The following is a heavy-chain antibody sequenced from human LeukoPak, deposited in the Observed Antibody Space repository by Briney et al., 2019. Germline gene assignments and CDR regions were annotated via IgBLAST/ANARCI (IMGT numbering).Heavy chain of an antibody. CDR2: ISGSGGST. CDR1: GFTFSSYA. D-gene: IGHD3-16*02. V-gene: IGHV3-23*01. J-gene: IGHJ4*02. Sequence: GGSLRLSCAASGFTFSSYAMSWVRQAQGKGLEGGSAISGSGGSTYYEDSVKGRFTISRDNSKNTLYLQMNSLRAEDTAVYYCAKTQPTYDYVWGSYLPYYFDYWGQGTLVTVSS. CDR3: AKTQPTYDYVWGSYLPYYFDY.